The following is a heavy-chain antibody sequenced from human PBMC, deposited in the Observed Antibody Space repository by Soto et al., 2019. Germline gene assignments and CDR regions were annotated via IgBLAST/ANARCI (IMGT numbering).Heavy chain of an antibody. CDR2: IIPIFGTA. D-gene: IGHD3-22*01. Sequence: QVQLVQSGAEVKKPGSLVKVSCKASGGTFSSYAISWVRQAPGQGLEWMGEIIPIFGTANYAQKFQGRVTITADESTSTAYMELSSLRSEDTAMYYCARDRGPSSGYYPYWFDPWGQGTLVTVSS. CDR1: GGTFSSYA. CDR3: ARDRGPSSGYYPYWFDP. V-gene: IGHV1-69*12. J-gene: IGHJ5*02.